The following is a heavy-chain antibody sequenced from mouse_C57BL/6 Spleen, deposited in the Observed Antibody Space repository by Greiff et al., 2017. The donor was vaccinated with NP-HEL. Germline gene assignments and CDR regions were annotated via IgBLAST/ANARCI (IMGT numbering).Heavy chain of an antibody. CDR3: VRNYGSSYGGYFDV. V-gene: IGHV10-1*01. CDR1: GFSFNTYA. D-gene: IGHD1-1*01. Sequence: GGGLVQPKGSLKLSCAASGFSFNTYAMNWVRQAPVKGLEWVARIRSKSNNYATYYADSVKDRFTISRDDSESMLYLQMNNLKTEDTAMYYCVRNYGSSYGGYFDVWGTGTTVTVSS. CDR2: IRSKSNNYAT. J-gene: IGHJ1*03.